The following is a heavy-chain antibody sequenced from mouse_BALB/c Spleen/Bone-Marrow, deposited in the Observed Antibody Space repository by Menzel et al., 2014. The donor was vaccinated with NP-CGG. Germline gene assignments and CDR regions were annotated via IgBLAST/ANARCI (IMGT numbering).Heavy chain of an antibody. CDR3: ARNYGSSYFDY. CDR1: GFSLTSYG. J-gene: IGHJ2*01. D-gene: IGHD1-1*01. V-gene: IGHV2-9*02. Sequence: QVQLKQSGPGLVAPSQSLSITCTVSGFSLTSYGVNWVRQPPGEGLEWLGVIWAGGSTNYNSALMSRMSIRKDNSKSXVFLKMNSLQTYDTAMYYCARNYGSSYFDYWGQGTTLTVSS. CDR2: IWAGGST.